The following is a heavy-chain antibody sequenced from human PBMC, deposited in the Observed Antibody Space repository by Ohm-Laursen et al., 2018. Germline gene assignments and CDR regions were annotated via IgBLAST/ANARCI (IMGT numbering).Heavy chain of an antibody. CDR2: IKQDGGEK. V-gene: IGHV3-7*03. J-gene: IGHJ5*02. CDR1: GFIFSNYW. Sequence: SLRLSCAAPGFIFSNYWMTWVRQTPGKGLEWVANIKQDGGEKNFADSVKGRFTISRDNAKNSLYLQMNSLRAEDTAVYYCANTTSQNIVISDPWGQGTLVTVSS. D-gene: IGHD2/OR15-2a*01. CDR3: ANTTSQNIVISDP.